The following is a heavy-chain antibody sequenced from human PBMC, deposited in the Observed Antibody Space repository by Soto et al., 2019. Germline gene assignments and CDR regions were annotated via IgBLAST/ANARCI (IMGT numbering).Heavy chain of an antibody. V-gene: IGHV5-51*01. Sequence: GESLNISCKGSXYSFTSNWIGWVRQMPGKGLEWMGIIYPGDSDTRYSPSFQGQVTISADKSISTAYLQWSSLKASDTAMYYCARESYYYDSSGHPHGMDVWAQGTTDTVSS. CDR1: XYSFTSNW. D-gene: IGHD3-22*01. CDR3: ARESYYYDSSGHPHGMDV. J-gene: IGHJ6*01. CDR2: IYPGDSDT.